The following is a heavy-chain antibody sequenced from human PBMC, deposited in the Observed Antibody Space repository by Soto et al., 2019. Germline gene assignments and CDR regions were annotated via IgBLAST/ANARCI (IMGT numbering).Heavy chain of an antibody. D-gene: IGHD6-13*01. Sequence: SETLSLTCAVSGGSISSSNWWSWVRQPPGKGLEWIGEIYHSGSTNYNPSLKSRVTISVDKSKNQFSLKLSSVTAADTAAYYCARRVAAAGRAGFYYYGMDVWGQGTTVTVSS. CDR1: GGSISSSNW. CDR2: IYHSGST. J-gene: IGHJ6*02. CDR3: ARRVAAAGRAGFYYYGMDV. V-gene: IGHV4-4*02.